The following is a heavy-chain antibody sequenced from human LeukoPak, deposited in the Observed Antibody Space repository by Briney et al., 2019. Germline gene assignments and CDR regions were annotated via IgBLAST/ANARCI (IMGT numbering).Heavy chain of an antibody. CDR2: INHSGST. CDR3: ARTTRPGYSYGTGIGY. CDR1: GGSFSGYY. V-gene: IGHV4-34*01. Sequence: KSSETLSLTCAVYGGSFSGYYWSWIRQPPGKGLEWIGEINHSGSTNYNPSLKSRVTISVDTSKNQFSLTLSSVTAADTAVYYWARTTRPGYSYGTGIGYWGRGTPVTVSS. J-gene: IGHJ4*02. D-gene: IGHD5-18*01.